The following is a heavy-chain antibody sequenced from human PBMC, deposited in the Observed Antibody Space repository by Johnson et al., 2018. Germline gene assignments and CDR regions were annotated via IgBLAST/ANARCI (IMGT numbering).Heavy chain of an antibody. CDR2: INPTGGST. D-gene: IGHD6-19*01. CDR1: GYTFTSYS. CDR3: AGGQWLVSYMDV. Sequence: QVQLVQSGAEVKKPGASVKVSCQASGYTFTSYSMHWVRQAPGQGLEWMGIINPTGGSTTYAQKFQGRVTMTRDPSTSTAYMELSSLSSDDTAVYYWAGGQWLVSYMDVWGKGTTVTVSS. V-gene: IGHV1-46*01. J-gene: IGHJ6*03.